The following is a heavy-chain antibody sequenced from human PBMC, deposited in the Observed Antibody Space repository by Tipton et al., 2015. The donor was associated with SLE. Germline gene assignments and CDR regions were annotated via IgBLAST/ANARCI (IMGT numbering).Heavy chain of an antibody. V-gene: IGHV3-15*01. J-gene: IGHJ4*02. CDR2: LKSKADGGAT. Sequence: SLRLSCTVSGFTLTNAWMRWVRQAPGKGLEWVGRLKSKADGGATDYVATVKGRFTMSRDDSKNTLYLQMNSLKTEDTAVYYCIPLGYSCYWGQGTLVTVSS. D-gene: IGHD5-12*01. CDR3: IPLGYSCY. CDR1: GFTLTNAW.